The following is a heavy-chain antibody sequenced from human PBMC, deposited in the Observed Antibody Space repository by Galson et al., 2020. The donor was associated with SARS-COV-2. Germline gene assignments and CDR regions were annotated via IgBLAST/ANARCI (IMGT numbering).Heavy chain of an antibody. CDR2: ISTDGNKK. J-gene: IGHJ4*02. Sequence: GGSLRLSCAASGFTFSSYGMYWVRQAPGKGLEWVTAISTDGNKKYYADSVKGRFTVSRDNSKNTLFLQMTSLRAEDTAVYYCVKALVGTTLDYWGQGTQVTVSS. V-gene: IGHV3-30*18. CDR1: GFTFSSYG. D-gene: IGHD1-26*01. CDR3: VKALVGTTLDY.